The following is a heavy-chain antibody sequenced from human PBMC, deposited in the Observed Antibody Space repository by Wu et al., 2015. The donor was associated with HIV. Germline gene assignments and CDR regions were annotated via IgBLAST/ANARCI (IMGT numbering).Heavy chain of an antibody. Sequence: QVQLVQSGAEVKKPGASVKISCKASGYTFTTYYIHWVRQAPGQGLEWMGVINPSDNRVSYAQRFQGRVTMTRDTSTSTVYMELSSLRSEDTAVYFCANRNRIGNMEAFDIWGQGTKVIVSS. CDR3: ANRNRIGNMEAFDI. CDR2: INPSDNRV. CDR1: GYTFTTYY. D-gene: IGHD1-1*01. V-gene: IGHV1-46*03. J-gene: IGHJ3*02.